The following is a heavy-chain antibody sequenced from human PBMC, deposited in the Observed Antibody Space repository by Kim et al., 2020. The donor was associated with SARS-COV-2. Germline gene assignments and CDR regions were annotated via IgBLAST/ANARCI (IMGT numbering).Heavy chain of an antibody. V-gene: IGHV4-61*01. CDR3: ARDRGKSWNYHYYYGMGV. CDR2: IYYSGST. J-gene: IGHJ6*02. CDR1: GGSVSSGSYY. Sequence: SETLSLTCTVSGGSVSSGSYYWSWIRQPPGKGLEWIGYIYYSGSTNYNPSLKSRVTISVDTSKNQFSLKLSSVTAADTAVYYCARDRGKSWNYHYYYGMGVWGRETRVTVPS. D-gene: IGHD1-1*01.